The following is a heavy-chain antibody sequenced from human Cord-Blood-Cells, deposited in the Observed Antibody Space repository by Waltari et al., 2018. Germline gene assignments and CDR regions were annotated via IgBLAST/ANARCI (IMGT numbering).Heavy chain of an antibody. CDR2: FYGGGST. J-gene: IGHJ4*02. D-gene: IGHD1-26*01. CDR1: GFTVSSNY. V-gene: IGHV3-53*01. CDR3: AREFYSGSYYFDY. Sequence: EVQLVESGGGLIQPGGSLRLSCAASGFTVSSNYMSWVRRAPGKGLEWVLMFYGGGSTDYADSVKGRFTNSRDNTKNTLYLQMNSLRAEDTAVYYCAREFYSGSYYFDYWGQGTLVTVSS.